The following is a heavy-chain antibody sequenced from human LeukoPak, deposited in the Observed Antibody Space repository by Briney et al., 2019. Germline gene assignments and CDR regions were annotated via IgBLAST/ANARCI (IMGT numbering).Heavy chain of an antibody. Sequence: GSLRLSCAASGFAFTTYWMHWVRQAPGKGLVWVSHINSDGSITSYADSVKGRFTISRDNAKNTLYLQMNSLRAEDTAVYYCARDAVDTANAVWGQGTTVTVSS. CDR1: GFAFTTYW. D-gene: IGHD5-18*01. CDR2: INSDGSIT. V-gene: IGHV3-74*01. J-gene: IGHJ6*02. CDR3: ARDAVDTANAV.